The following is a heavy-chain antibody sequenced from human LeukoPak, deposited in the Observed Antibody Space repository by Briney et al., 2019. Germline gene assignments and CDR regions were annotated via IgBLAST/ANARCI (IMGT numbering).Heavy chain of an antibody. Sequence: SQTLSLTCPVDGGSFSGYYCSWIRQPPRKGLEWIGEINHIGSTNYKPSLKSRVTISVDTSKNQVYLKLSSVTAADTAVYYCASIKDGTIFGDHPAYFDYWGQGTLVTVSS. V-gene: IGHV4-34*01. J-gene: IGHJ4*02. D-gene: IGHD3-3*01. CDR2: INHIGST. CDR1: GGSFSGYY. CDR3: ASIKDGTIFGDHPAYFDY.